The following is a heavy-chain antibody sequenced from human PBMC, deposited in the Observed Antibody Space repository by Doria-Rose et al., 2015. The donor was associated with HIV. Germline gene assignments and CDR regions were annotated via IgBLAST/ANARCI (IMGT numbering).Heavy chain of an antibody. CDR3: AKQAVNWFDP. Sequence: QVQLQESGPGLVKPSETLSLTCTVSGGSVASGTPYWDRIRQAPGKGLEWIGTIYYSGTTYYNPSLRGRVTISLHTSKNQYSLKLISVAAADTGVYYCAKQAVNWFDPWGQGTLVTVSS. V-gene: IGHV4-39*01. J-gene: IGHJ5*02. D-gene: IGHD6-25*01. CDR2: IYYSGTT. CDR1: GGSVASGTPY.